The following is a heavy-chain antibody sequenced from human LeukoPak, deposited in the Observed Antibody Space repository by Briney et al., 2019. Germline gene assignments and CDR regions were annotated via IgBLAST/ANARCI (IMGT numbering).Heavy chain of an antibody. D-gene: IGHD3-22*01. V-gene: IGHV1-18*01. J-gene: IGHJ4*02. Sequence: GASVKVSCKASGYTFTSYGISWVRQAPGQGLEWMGWISGHNGKTKYAQKFQGRVTMTTDTSTSTAYMELRSLRSDDTAVYYCARLVGYYYEPFDYWGQGTLVTVPS. CDR1: GYTFTSYG. CDR3: ARLVGYYYEPFDY. CDR2: ISGHNGKT.